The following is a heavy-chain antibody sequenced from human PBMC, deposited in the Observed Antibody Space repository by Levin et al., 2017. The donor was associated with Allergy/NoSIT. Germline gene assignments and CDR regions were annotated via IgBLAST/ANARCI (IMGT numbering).Heavy chain of an antibody. D-gene: IGHD2-15*01. CDR2: ISSSSSYI. Sequence: GESLKISCAASGFTFSSYSMNWVRQAPGKGLEWVSSISSSSSYIYYADSVKGRFTISRDNAKNSLYLQMNSLRAEDTAVYYCARTYCSGGSCYPGAFDIWGQGTMVTVSS. J-gene: IGHJ3*02. V-gene: IGHV3-21*01. CDR1: GFTFSSYS. CDR3: ARTYCSGGSCYPGAFDI.